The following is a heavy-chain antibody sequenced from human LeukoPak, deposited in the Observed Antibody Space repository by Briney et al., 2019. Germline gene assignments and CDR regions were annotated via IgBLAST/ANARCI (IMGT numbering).Heavy chain of an antibody. CDR1: GGSISSYY. V-gene: IGHV4-59*08. J-gene: IGHJ4*02. Sequence: SETLSLTCTVSGGSISSYYWSWIRQPPGKGLEWIGYIYYSGSTNYNPSLKSRVTISVDTSKNQFSLKLSSVTAADTAVYYCARLVGDWTMATYYFDYWGQGTLVTVSS. D-gene: IGHD5-24*01. CDR2: IYYSGST. CDR3: ARLVGDWTMATYYFDY.